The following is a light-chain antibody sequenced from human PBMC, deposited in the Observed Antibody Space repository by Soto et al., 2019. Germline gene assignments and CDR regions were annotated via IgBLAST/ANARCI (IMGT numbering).Light chain of an antibody. CDR2: GAS. V-gene: IGKV3-20*01. J-gene: IGKJ1*01. CDR1: QSVSSSY. CDR3: QQYGSSSWT. Sequence: EIVLTQSPGTLSLSPGERATLSCRASQSVSSSYLAWYQQKPGQAPRLLIYGASSRATGIPDRFSGSGSETDFTLTISRLEPEDFEVYYCQQYGSSSWTFGQGTKVEIQ.